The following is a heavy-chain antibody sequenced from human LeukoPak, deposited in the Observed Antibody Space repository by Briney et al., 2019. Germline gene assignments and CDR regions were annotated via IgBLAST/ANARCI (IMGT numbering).Heavy chain of an antibody. CDR3: ATLWSFDY. CDR2: ISSSSSTI. Sequence: PGGSLRLSCAASGFTFSSYSRNWVRQAPGKGLEWVSYISSSSSTIYYADSVKGRFTISRDNAKNSLYLQMNSLRAEDTAVYYCATLWSFDYWGQGTLVTVSS. CDR1: GFTFSSYS. J-gene: IGHJ4*02. D-gene: IGHD3-10*01. V-gene: IGHV3-48*04.